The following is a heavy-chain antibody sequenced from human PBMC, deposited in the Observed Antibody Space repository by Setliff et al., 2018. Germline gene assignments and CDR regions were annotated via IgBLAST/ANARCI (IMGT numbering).Heavy chain of an antibody. J-gene: IGHJ4*02. Sequence: TLSLTCSVSGGSISSGGFYWSWIRQSAGRGLEWIGHFHTGGATDYNLSLKSRVTISLDASKNQFSLKLISMSAADTAVYFCAIGGGYCDFFDCFPFDNWGQGFLVTVSS. V-gene: IGHV4-61*09. CDR2: FHTGGAT. CDR1: GGSISSGGFY. D-gene: IGHD3-16*01. CDR3: AIGGGYCDFFDCFPFDN.